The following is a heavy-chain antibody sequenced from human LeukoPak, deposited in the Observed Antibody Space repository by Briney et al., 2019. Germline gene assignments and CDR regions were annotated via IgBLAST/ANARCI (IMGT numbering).Heavy chain of an antibody. J-gene: IGHJ4*02. CDR1: GYTFTTYD. CDR2: MSPDSGDT. V-gene: IGHV1-8*01. Sequence: ASVKVSCKTSGYTFTTYDMTWVRQATGQGLEWMGWMSPDSGDTGYAQKFQGRVTMTRDTSISTAYMELSSLGSEDTAIYYCARGLGDYNTDWFPVSGYWGQGTLVTVSS. D-gene: IGHD3-9*01. CDR3: ARGLGDYNTDWFPVSGY.